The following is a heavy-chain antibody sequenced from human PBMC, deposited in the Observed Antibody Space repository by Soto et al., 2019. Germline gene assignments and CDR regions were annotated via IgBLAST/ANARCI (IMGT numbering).Heavy chain of an antibody. V-gene: IGHV4-59*01. D-gene: IGHD3-22*01. CDR2: IYYSGST. Sequence: SETLSLTCTVSGGSISSYYWSWIRQPPGKGLEWIGYIYYSGSTNYNPSLKSRVTISVDTSKNQFSLKLSSVTAADTAVYYCARGSRLLYYYDSSGYTPFDYWGQGTLVTVSS. CDR1: GGSISSYY. CDR3: ARGSRLLYYYDSSGYTPFDY. J-gene: IGHJ4*02.